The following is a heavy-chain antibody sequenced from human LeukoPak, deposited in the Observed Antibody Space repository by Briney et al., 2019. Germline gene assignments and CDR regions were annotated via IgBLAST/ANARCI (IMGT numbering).Heavy chain of an antibody. J-gene: IGHJ5*02. V-gene: IGHV3-15*01. CDR3: TTSRVVDP. CDR2: IKRKTDGGTT. CDR1: GFTFSNAY. Sequence: GGSLRLSCAASGFTFSNAYMNWVRQAPGKGLEWVGRIKRKTDGGTTDYAAAVKGRFTISRDDAKNTLFLQMNTLKTEDTAVYYCTTSRVVDPWGQGTLVTVS.